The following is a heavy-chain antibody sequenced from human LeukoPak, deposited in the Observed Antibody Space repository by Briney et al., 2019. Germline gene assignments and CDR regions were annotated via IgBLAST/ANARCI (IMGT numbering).Heavy chain of an antibody. D-gene: IGHD6-6*01. CDR1: GFTFSSYA. CDR2: ISGSGGST. J-gene: IGHJ4*02. CDR3: AKGYSSSSGNFDY. V-gene: IGHV3-23*01. Sequence: GGSPRLSCAASGFTFSSYAMSWVRQAPGKGLEWVSAISGSGGSTYYADSVKGRFTISRDNSKNTLYLQTNSLRAEDTAVYYCAKGYSSSSGNFDYWGQGTLVTVSS.